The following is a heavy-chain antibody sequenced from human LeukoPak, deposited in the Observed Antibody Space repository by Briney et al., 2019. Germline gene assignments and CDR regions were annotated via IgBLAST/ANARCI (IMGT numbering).Heavy chain of an antibody. CDR1: GFTFNNYA. J-gene: IGHJ4*02. Sequence: KAGGSLRLSCAAPGFTFNNYAVSWVRHAPGKALEGVSAIRGSGGNTYYADSVKGRFTISRDNSRSTLYLQMNSLRAEDTAVYYCVSSSSGWYRFQYWGQGTLVTVSS. CDR2: IRGSGGNT. D-gene: IGHD6-19*01. CDR3: VSSSSGWYRFQY. V-gene: IGHV3-23*01.